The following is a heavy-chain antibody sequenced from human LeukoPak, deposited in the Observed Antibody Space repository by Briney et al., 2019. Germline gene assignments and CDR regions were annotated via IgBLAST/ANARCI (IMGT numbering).Heavy chain of an antibody. CDR2: INPNSGGT. D-gene: IGHD3-3*01. CDR3: ARGGYYDFCSGYFTFDY. J-gene: IGHJ4*02. CDR1: GYTFTGYY. Sequence: GASVRVSCEASGYTFTGYYMHWVRQAPGQGLEGMGWINPNSGGTNYAQKFQGRVTMTRDTSISTAYMELSRLRSDDTAVYYCARGGYYDFCSGYFTFDYWGQGTLVTVSS. V-gene: IGHV1-2*02.